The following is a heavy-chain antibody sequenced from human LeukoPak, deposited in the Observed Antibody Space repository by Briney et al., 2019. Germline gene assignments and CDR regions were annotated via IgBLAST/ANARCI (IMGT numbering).Heavy chain of an antibody. D-gene: IGHD3-10*01. Sequence: SGTLSLTCAVYGGSFSGYYWSWIRQPPGKGLEWIGEINHSGSTNYNPSLKSRVTISVDTSKNQFSLKLSSVTAADTAVYYCARHSQHSGDRGAARKFDYWGQGILVTVSS. CDR3: ARHSQHSGDRGAARKFDY. V-gene: IGHV4-34*01. CDR2: INHSGST. J-gene: IGHJ4*02. CDR1: GGSFSGYY.